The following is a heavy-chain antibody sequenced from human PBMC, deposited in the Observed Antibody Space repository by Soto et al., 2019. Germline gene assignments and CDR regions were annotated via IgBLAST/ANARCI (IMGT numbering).Heavy chain of an antibody. D-gene: IGHD4-17*01. CDR3: ARPEGDYGYYYYYMHV. J-gene: IGHJ6*03. Sequence: ASVKVSCKASGYTFTSYDINWVRQATGQGLEWMGWMNPNSGNTGYAQKFQGRVTMTRNTSISTAYMELSSLRSEDTAVYYCARPEGDYGYYYYYMHVWGKGTTVTVSS. CDR2: MNPNSGNT. CDR1: GYTFTSYD. V-gene: IGHV1-8*01.